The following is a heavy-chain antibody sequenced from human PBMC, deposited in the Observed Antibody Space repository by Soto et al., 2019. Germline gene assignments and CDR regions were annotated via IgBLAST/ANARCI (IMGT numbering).Heavy chain of an antibody. CDR2: ISGSGGGT. Sequence: LRPSCAASGFTFHSYAMSCVRQAPGKGLEWVSAISGSGGGTYYADSVKGRLTIPRDNAKDSLYLQKNSLRAEDTSVYYCAKDRAYDYNYYGIDVWGQGTTVTVSS. D-gene: IGHD4-17*01. CDR3: AKDRAYDYNYYGIDV. CDR1: GFTFHSYA. J-gene: IGHJ6*02. V-gene: IGHV3-23*01.